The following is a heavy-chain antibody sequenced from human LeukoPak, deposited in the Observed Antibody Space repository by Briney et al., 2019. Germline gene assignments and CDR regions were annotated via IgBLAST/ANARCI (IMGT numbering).Heavy chain of an antibody. J-gene: IGHJ3*02. Sequence: SQTLSLTCTVSGGSISSGGYYWSWIRQHPGKGLEWIGYIYYSGSTYYNPSLKSRVTISVDTSKNQFSLKLSSVTAADTAVYYCARHQHSYDSNGFDAFDIWGQGTMVTVSS. CDR3: ARHQHSYDSNGFDAFDI. CDR2: IYYSGST. CDR1: GGSISSGGYY. D-gene: IGHD3-22*01. V-gene: IGHV4-31*03.